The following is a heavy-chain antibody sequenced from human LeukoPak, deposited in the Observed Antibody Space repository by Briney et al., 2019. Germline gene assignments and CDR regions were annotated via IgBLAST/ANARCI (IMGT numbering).Heavy chain of an antibody. CDR3: ARNNGMDV. CDR1: GFALSSHW. CDR2: VNRDGSET. V-gene: IGHV3-7*03. Sequence: GRSLRLSCAASGFALSSHWMTRVRQVPGRGPEWVANVNRDGSETYYLDSVKGRFTISKDNAKSSLYLQMNSLRAEDTALYHCARNNGMDVWGQGTTVIVSS. J-gene: IGHJ6*02.